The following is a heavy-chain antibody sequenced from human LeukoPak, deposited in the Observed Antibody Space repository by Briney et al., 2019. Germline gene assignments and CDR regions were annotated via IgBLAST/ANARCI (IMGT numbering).Heavy chain of an antibody. CDR2: INPNSGAT. CDR3: ARVKKLMPEFEF. D-gene: IGHD2-2*01. CDR1: GYTFIDYY. J-gene: IGHJ4*02. Sequence: ASVRVSCKSSGYTFIDYYIHWVRQAPGQGLEWMGWINPNSGATKYAQKFQGRVSMTRDTSINTAYMDLTNLRSDDTAIFYCARVKKLMPEFEFWGQGTLDPVSS. V-gene: IGHV1-2*02.